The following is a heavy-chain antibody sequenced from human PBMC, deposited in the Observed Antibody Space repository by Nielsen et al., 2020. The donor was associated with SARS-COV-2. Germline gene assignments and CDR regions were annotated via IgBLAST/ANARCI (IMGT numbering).Heavy chain of an antibody. Sequence: SETLSLTCAVYGGSFSGYYWSWIRQHPGKGLEWIGEINHSGSTNYNPSLKSRVTISVDTSKNQFSLKLSSVTAADTAVYYCAREDYSSYFDYWGQGTLVTVSS. D-gene: IGHD4-11*01. J-gene: IGHJ4*02. CDR2: INHSGST. CDR3: AREDYSSYFDY. V-gene: IGHV4-34*01. CDR1: GGSFSGYY.